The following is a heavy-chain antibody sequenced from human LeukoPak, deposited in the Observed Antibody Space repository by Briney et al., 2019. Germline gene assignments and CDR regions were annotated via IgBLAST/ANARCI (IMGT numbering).Heavy chain of an antibody. CDR3: ARPRDGSFDP. CDR1: GGSISSYY. D-gene: IGHD5-12*01. J-gene: IGHJ5*02. CDR2: IYYSGST. V-gene: IGHV4-39*01. Sequence: SETLSLTCTVSGGSISSYYWGWIRQPPGKGLEWIGSIYYSGSTYYNPSLKSRVTISVDTSKNQFSLKLSSVTAADTAVYYCARPRDGSFDPWGQGTLVTVSS.